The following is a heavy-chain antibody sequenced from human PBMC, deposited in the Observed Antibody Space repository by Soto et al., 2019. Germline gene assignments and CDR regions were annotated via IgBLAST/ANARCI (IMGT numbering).Heavy chain of an antibody. CDR1: GGSVTSDEDY. V-gene: IGHV4-30-4*01. CDR3: ATESGSTYGYFDH. J-gene: IGHJ4*02. D-gene: IGHD5-18*01. Sequence: SETLSLTCTVSGGSVTSDEDYWTWIRQSPGKGLEWIGYISNSGSTGYNPSLKTRLSMSVDRSKNQFTLRLTSETAADTAVYFCATESGSTYGYFDHWGQGTQVTVSS. CDR2: ISNSGST.